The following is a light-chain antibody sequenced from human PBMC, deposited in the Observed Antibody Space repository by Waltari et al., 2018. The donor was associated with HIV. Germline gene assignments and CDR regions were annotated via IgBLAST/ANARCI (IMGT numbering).Light chain of an antibody. J-gene: IGLJ3*02. CDR3: QAWGAGIRV. CDR2: INTDGSH. V-gene: IGLV4-69*01. CDR1: SGHTSNA. Sequence: QLVLTQSPSASAYLGASVKLTCTLSSGHTSNAIAWHQQQPEKGPRFLLKINTDGSHDRGDGIPDRFSGSSSGAERYLTISSLQSEDEADYYCQAWGAGIRVFGGGTKLTVL.